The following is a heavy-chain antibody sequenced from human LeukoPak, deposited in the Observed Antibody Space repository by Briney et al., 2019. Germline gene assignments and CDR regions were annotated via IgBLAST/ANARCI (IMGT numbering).Heavy chain of an antibody. CDR2: IYHSGST. V-gene: IGHV4-30-2*01. J-gene: IGHJ3*02. CDR1: GGSISGGGYS. CDR3: ARVNYGGAFDI. D-gene: IGHD4-23*01. Sequence: SETLSLTCAVSGGSISGGGYSWSWIRQPPGKGLEWIGYIYHSGSTYYNPSLKSRVTISVDRSKNQFSPKLSSVTAADTAVYYCARVNYGGAFDIWGQGTMVTVSS.